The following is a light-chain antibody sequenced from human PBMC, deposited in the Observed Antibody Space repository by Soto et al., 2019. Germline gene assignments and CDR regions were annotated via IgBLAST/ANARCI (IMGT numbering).Light chain of an antibody. J-gene: IGKJ4*01. CDR3: QQFSSYPLT. Sequence: EIVMTQSPATLSVSPGERATLSCRASQSVSSNLAWYQQKPGQAPRLLIYGASTRATGIPARFSGSESGTEFTLTISSLEPEDFAVYYCQQFSSYPLTFGGGTKVDI. V-gene: IGKV3-15*01. CDR2: GAS. CDR1: QSVSSN.